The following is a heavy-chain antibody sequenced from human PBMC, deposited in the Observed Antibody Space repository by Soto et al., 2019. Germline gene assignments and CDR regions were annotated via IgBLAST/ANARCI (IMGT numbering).Heavy chain of an antibody. Sequence: QVQLVESGGGVVQPGRSLRLSCAASGFPFSSYGMHWVRQAPGKGLEWVAVIWYGGRNKYYAESVRGRFTISRDNSKNTLYLQMNSLRAEDTAVYYCARQERGSYYKEGDGAFDLWGQGTMVTVSS. V-gene: IGHV3-33*01. D-gene: IGHD1-26*01. CDR1: GFPFSSYG. CDR2: IWYGGRNK. J-gene: IGHJ3*01. CDR3: ARQERGSYYKEGDGAFDL.